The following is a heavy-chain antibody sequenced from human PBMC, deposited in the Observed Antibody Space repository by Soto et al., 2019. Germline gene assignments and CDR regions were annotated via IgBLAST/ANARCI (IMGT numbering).Heavy chain of an antibody. D-gene: IGHD5-18*01. Sequence: QVQLVQSGAEVKKPGASVKVSCKASGYTFTSYYMHWVRQAPGQGLELMGIINPSGGSTSYAQKFQGRVTMTRDTSTSTVYMELSSLRSEDTAVYYCARDRGSYGAYYYYGMDVWGQGTTVTVSS. J-gene: IGHJ6*02. CDR1: GYTFTSYY. CDR2: INPSGGST. CDR3: ARDRGSYGAYYYYGMDV. V-gene: IGHV1-46*01.